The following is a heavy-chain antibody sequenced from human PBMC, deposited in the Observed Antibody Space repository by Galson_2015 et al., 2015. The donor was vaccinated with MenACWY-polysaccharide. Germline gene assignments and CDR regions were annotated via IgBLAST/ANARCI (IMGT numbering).Heavy chain of an antibody. CDR3: AREKDYGDYSLFDS. CDR2: ITYSGGST. J-gene: IGHJ4*02. D-gene: IGHD4-17*01. CDR1: GFPFSTYV. V-gene: IGHV3-23*01. Sequence: SLRLSCAASGFPFSTYVMSWVRQAPGKGLEWVSTITYSGGSTNYADSVKGRFTISRDNSKNTLYLQMNSLRVEDTAVYYCAREKDYGDYSLFDSWGQGTLVTVSS.